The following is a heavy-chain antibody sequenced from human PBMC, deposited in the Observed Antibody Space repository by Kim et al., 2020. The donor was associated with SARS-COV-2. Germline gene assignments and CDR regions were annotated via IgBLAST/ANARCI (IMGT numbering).Heavy chain of an antibody. Sequence: GGSLRLSCTTSGFTFSTYGMSWVRQAPGKGLERVAGISASGATTNHADSVKGRFTISRDNSKNTLYLQMNSLRAEDTAVYYCAKSRPPRSGLIGAFDIWGQGRLLTVSS. D-gene: IGHD3-10*01. V-gene: IGHV3-23*01. CDR1: GFTFSTYG. CDR3: AKSRPPRSGLIGAFDI. CDR2: ISASGATT. J-gene: IGHJ3*02.